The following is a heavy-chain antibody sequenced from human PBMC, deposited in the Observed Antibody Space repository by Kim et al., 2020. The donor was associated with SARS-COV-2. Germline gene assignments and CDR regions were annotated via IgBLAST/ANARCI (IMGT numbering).Heavy chain of an antibody. CDR2: IYYSGST. CDR3: ARRRLYSSSWYDYYYYGMDV. Sequence: SETLSLTCTVSGGSINSSSYYWGWIRQPPGKGLEWIGSIYYSGSTYYNPSLKSRVTISVDTSKNQFSLKLSSVTAADTAVYYCARRRLYSSSWYDYYYYGMDVWGQGTTVTVSS. D-gene: IGHD6-13*01. CDR1: GGSINSSSYY. V-gene: IGHV4-39*01. J-gene: IGHJ6*02.